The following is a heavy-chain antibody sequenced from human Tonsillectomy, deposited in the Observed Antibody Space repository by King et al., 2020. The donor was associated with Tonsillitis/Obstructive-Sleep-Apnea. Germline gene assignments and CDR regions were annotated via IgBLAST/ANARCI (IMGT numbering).Heavy chain of an antibody. CDR3: ARAKSLDMDV. D-gene: IGHD6-6*01. V-gene: IGHV3-21*01. J-gene: IGHJ6*03. CDR1: GFTFSSYS. Sequence: EVQLVESGGGLVKPGGSLRLSCAASGFTFSSYSMNWVRQAPGKGLEWVSSISSSSSYIYYADSVKGRFTISRDNAKNSLYLQINSLRAEDTAVYYCARAKSLDMDVWGKGTTVTVSS. CDR2: ISSSSSYI.